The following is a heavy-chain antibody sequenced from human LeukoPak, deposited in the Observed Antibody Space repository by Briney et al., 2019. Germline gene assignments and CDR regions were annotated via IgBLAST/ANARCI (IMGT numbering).Heavy chain of an antibody. D-gene: IGHD3-3*01. CDR1: GFTFSSYA. CDR2: ISYDGSNK. CDR3: ARGAPTSGYYSDC. J-gene: IGHJ4*02. V-gene: IGHV3-30*04. Sequence: GGSLRLSCAASGFTFSSYAMHWVRQAPGKGLEWVAVISYDGSNKYYADSVKGRFTISRDNSKNTLYLQMNSLRAEDTAVYYCARGAPTSGYYSDCWGQGTLVTVSS.